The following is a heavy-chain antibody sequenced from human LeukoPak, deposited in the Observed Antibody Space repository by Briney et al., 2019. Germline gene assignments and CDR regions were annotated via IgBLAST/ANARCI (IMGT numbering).Heavy chain of an antibody. CDR1: GGSFSGYY. V-gene: IGHV4-34*01. J-gene: IGHJ4*02. CDR3: ARRSTGYYGSGRGYYFDY. D-gene: IGHD3-10*01. Sequence: SETLSLTCAVYGGSFSGYYWSWIRQPPGKGLEWIGEINHSGSTNYNPPLKSRVTISVDTSKNQFSLKLSSVTAADTAVYYCARRSTGYYGSGRGYYFDYWGQGTLVTVSS. CDR2: INHSGST.